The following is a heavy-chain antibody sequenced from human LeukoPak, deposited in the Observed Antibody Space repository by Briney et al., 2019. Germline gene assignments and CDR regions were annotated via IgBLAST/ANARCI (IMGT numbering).Heavy chain of an antibody. D-gene: IGHD5-18*01. V-gene: IGHV3-23*01. CDR3: ARDRGGSWIQLWSNDAFDI. Sequence: GGSLRLSCAASGFSFGSFAMSWVRQAPGKGLEWVSEISGGGGSTYSADSVKGRFTISRDNSKNTLYLQMNSLRAEDTAVYYCARDRGGSWIQLWSNDAFDIWGQGTMVTVSS. CDR1: GFSFGSFA. J-gene: IGHJ3*02. CDR2: ISGGGGST.